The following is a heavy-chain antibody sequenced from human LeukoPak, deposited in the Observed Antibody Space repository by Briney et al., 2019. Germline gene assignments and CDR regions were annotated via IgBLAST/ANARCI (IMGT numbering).Heavy chain of an antibody. CDR3: AKATGYSSGWYLG. V-gene: IGHV3-9*01. D-gene: IGHD6-19*01. CDR2: ISWNSGSI. CDR1: GFTFDDYV. Sequence: GGSLRLSCAASGFTFDDYVMHWGRQAPGRGLGWGSGISWNSGSIGYADSVKGRFTISRDNAKNSLYLQMNSLRAEDTALYYCAKATGYSSGWYLGWGQGTLVTVSS. J-gene: IGHJ4*02.